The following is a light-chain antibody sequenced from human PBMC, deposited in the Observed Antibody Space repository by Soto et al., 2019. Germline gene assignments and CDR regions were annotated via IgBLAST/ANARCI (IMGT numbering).Light chain of an antibody. CDR2: WAS. V-gene: IGKV4-1*01. CDR3: QQYYSIPPS. Sequence: DIVMTQSPDSLAVSLGERATINCKSSQSVLYSSTNNNYLAWHQQKPGQPPKLLIYWASTRESGVPDRFSGSGSVTDFTLTISSLQAEDVAVYYCQQYYSIPPSFGGGTKVEIK. CDR1: QSVLYSSTNNNY. J-gene: IGKJ4*01.